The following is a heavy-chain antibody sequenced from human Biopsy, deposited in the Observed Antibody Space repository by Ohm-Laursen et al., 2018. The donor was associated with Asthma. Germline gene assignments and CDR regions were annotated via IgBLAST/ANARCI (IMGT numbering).Heavy chain of an antibody. V-gene: IGHV3-30*01. D-gene: IGHD1-1*01. Sequence: SLRLSCSASGFSFSNFAIHWVRQAPGKGLEWVGVISKDASTQDYADSVKGRFTMARDNSKNTLDPQMNSLREEDTAAYYCVRDGTDDAFDIWGQGTVVSVSS. J-gene: IGHJ3*02. CDR2: ISKDASTQ. CDR3: VRDGTDDAFDI. CDR1: GFSFSNFA.